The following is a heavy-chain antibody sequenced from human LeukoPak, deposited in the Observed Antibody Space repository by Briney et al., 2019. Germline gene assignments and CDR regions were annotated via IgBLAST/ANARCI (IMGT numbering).Heavy chain of an antibody. Sequence: GGSLRLSCAVSGITLSNYGMRWVRQVPGKGLEWVAGISDSGGRTNYADSVKGRFTISRDNPKNTLYLQMNSLRAEDTAVYFCAKRGVVIRVILVGFHKEAYYFDSWGQGALVTVSS. D-gene: IGHD3-22*01. CDR2: ISDSGGRT. V-gene: IGHV3-23*01. J-gene: IGHJ4*02. CDR3: AKRGVVIRVILVGFHKEAYYFDS. CDR1: GITLSNYG.